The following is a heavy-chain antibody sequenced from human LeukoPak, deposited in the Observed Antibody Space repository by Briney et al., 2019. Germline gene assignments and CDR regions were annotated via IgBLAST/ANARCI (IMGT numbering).Heavy chain of an antibody. CDR1: GGSFSGYY. J-gene: IGHJ4*02. CDR2: INHSGST. D-gene: IGHD6-19*01. CDR3: ARDVRSRWLVPRGFDY. Sequence: SETLSLTCAAYGGSFSGYYWSWIRQPPGKGLEWIGEINHSGSTNYNPSLKSRVTISVDTSKNQFSLKLSSVTAADTAVYYCARDVRSRWLVPRGFDYWGQGTLATVSS. V-gene: IGHV4-34*01.